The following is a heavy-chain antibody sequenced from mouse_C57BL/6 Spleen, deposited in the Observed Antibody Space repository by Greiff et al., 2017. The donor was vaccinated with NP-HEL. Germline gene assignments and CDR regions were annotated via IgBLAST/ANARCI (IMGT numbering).Heavy chain of an antibody. D-gene: IGHD1-1*01. Sequence: QVQLKQSGPELVKPGASVKLSCKASGYTFTSYDINWVKQRPGQGLEWIGWIYPRDGSTKYNEKFKGKATLTVDTSSSTAFMELHSLTSEDSAVYFCARSGIHYYGSSYDYYAMDYWGQGTSVTVSS. CDR1: GYTFTSYD. V-gene: IGHV1-85*01. J-gene: IGHJ4*01. CDR3: ARSGIHYYGSSYDYYAMDY. CDR2: IYPRDGST.